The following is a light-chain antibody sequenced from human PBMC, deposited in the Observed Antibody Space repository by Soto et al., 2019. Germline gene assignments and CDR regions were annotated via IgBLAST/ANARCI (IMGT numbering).Light chain of an antibody. CDR2: DVS. J-gene: IGLJ1*01. Sequence: QSALTQPASVSGSPGQSITISCTGTSSDVGNYNYVSWYQQHPGKAPKLMIYDVSNRPSVVSNRFSGSKSGNTAPLTSSGLQDEDEDDYYCNSYTSSSTYVFGAGTKLTVL. CDR3: NSYTSSSTYV. V-gene: IGLV2-14*01. CDR1: SSDVGNYNY.